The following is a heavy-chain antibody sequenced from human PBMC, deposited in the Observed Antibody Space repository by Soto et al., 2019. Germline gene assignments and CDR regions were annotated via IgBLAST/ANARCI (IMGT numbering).Heavy chain of an antibody. V-gene: IGHV1-8*01. CDR1: GYPLTRYY. CDR2: MNPNSGNT. Sequence: AFVKVSCQASGYPLTRYYINWVRNAPGQGLEWMGWMNPNSGNTGYAQKFQGRVTMTRNTSLTTAYMELSSLRSEDTAVDYCAREMTPRGMDVWGQGTTVTASS. J-gene: IGHJ6*02. CDR3: AREMTPRGMDV.